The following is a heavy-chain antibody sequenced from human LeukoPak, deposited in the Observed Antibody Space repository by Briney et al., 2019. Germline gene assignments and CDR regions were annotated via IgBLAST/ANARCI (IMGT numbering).Heavy chain of an antibody. Sequence: GESLKISCKGSGYSFTTYWIGWVRQMPGTGLEWMGVIYPDDSHTRYSPSFQGQVTISADKSISTAYLQWNSLKASDTAMYYCARHGGLYSYGPFDYWGQGTLVTVSS. CDR1: GYSFTTYW. V-gene: IGHV5-51*01. CDR3: ARHGGLYSYGPFDY. D-gene: IGHD5-18*01. J-gene: IGHJ4*02. CDR2: IYPDDSHT.